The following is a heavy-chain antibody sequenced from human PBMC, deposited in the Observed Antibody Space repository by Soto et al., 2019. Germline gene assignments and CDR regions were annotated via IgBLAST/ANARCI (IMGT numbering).Heavy chain of an antibody. J-gene: IGHJ2*01. D-gene: IGHD2-8*01. CDR2: IYYSGST. Sequence: SETLSLTCTVSGGSISSYYWSWIRQPPGKGLEWIGYIYYSGSTNYNPSLKSRVTISVDTSKNQFSLKLSSVTAADTAVYYCARGDCTNGVCYTGLFDIWGRGTLVTGS. CDR1: GGSISSYY. CDR3: ARGDCTNGVCYTGLFDI. V-gene: IGHV4-59*01.